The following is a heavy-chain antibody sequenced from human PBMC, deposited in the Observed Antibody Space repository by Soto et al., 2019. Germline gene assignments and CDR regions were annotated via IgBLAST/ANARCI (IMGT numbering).Heavy chain of an antibody. D-gene: IGHD3-10*01. Sequence: QVQLQESGPGLVKASQTLSLTCNVSGGSISSGGYYWTWIRQHPGKGLEWIGNIHHGGSTFYNPSLKSRVSISVDTSKNQFSLKLSSVTAADTAVYFCVRRVLSWGQGTLVTVSS. V-gene: IGHV4-31*03. CDR3: VRRVLS. J-gene: IGHJ1*01. CDR1: GGSISSGGYY. CDR2: IHHGGST.